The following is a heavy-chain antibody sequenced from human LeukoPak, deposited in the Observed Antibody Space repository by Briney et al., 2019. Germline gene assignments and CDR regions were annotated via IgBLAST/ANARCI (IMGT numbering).Heavy chain of an antibody. CDR2: INHSGST. CDR1: GGSFSGYY. J-gene: IGHJ4*02. Sequence: SETLSLTCVVYGGSFSGYYWSWLRQPPGKGLEWIGEINHSGSTNYNPSLKSRVTISVDTSKNQFSLKLSSVTAADTAVYYCARGDKDVVVVAATLDYWGQGTLVTVSS. D-gene: IGHD2-15*01. V-gene: IGHV4-34*01. CDR3: ARGDKDVVVVAATLDY.